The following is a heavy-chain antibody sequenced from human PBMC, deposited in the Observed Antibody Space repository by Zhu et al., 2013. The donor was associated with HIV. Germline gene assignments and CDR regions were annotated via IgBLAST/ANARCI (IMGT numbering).Heavy chain of an antibody. CDR1: GYIFTGYY. Sequence: QVQLVQSGAEVKKPGASVKVSCKASGYIFTGYYMHWVRQAPGQGLEWMGWINPNSGGTNYAQKFQGRVTMTRDTSISTAHMELSRLTSDDTAVYFCARNDFWSISDYYHMDVWGKGTTVTVSS. CDR2: INPNSGGT. D-gene: IGHD3-3*01. V-gene: IGHV1-2*02. J-gene: IGHJ6*03. CDR3: ARNDFWSISDYYHMDV.